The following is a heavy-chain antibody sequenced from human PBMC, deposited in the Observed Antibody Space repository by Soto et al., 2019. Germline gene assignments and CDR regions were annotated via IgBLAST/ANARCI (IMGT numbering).Heavy chain of an antibody. Sequence: QVQLVQSGAEVKKPGSSVKVSCKASGGSFRNFVMSWVRQAPGQGLEWMGGIIPNSGTTNYAQKFQGRVTITADESASPAYMELSGLRSDDTSMYSCARDLGGEATIRFRGQGILVTVSS. CDR2: IIPNSGTT. CDR3: ARDLGGEATIRF. D-gene: IGHD3-16*01. CDR1: GGSFRNFV. V-gene: IGHV1-69*01. J-gene: IGHJ4*02.